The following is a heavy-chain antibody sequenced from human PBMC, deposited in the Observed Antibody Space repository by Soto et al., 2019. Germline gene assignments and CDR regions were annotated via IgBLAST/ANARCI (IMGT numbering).Heavy chain of an antibody. CDR3: ARDNGKAGSFDS. V-gene: IGHV3-48*02. D-gene: IGHD6-13*01. Sequence: QPGGSLRLSCAASGFTFSTYSMNWVRQAPGKGLEWISYITSSSTTVFYAHSVKGRFTISRDNAKNSLYLQMNSLRDEDTSVYYCARDNGKAGSFDSWGQGTLVTVSS. CDR1: GFTFSTYS. J-gene: IGHJ5*01. CDR2: ITSSSTTV.